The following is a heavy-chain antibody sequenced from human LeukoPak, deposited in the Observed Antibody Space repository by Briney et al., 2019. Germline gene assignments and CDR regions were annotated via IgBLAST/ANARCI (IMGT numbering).Heavy chain of an antibody. CDR1: GFTFSSYW. CDR3: ASGGGYCSSTSCYLFDY. D-gene: IGHD2-2*03. J-gene: IGHJ4*02. V-gene: IGHV3-7*01. CDR2: MKQDGSEK. Sequence: GGSLRLSCAASGFTFSSYWMSWVRQAPGKGLEWVANMKQDGSEKYYVDSVKGRFTISRDNAKNSLYLQMNSLRAEDTAVYYCASGGGYCSSTSCYLFDYWGQGTLVTVSS.